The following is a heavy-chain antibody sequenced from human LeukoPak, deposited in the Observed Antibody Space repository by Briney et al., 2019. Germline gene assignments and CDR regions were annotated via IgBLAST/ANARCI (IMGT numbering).Heavy chain of an antibody. CDR3: ARLDYYYYYMDV. V-gene: IGHV4-30-4*07. Sequence: PSETLSLTCAVSGGSISSGGYSWSWIRQPPGKGLEWIGYIYYSGSTYYNPSLKSRLTISLDTSKNQFSLKLSSVTAADTAVYYCARLDYYYYYMDVWGKGTTVTVSS. CDR2: IYYSGST. CDR1: GGSISSGGYS. J-gene: IGHJ6*03.